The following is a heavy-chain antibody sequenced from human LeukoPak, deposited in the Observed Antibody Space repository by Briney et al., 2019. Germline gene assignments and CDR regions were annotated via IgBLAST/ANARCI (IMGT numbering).Heavy chain of an antibody. D-gene: IGHD3-3*01. V-gene: IGHV3-23*01. J-gene: IGHJ3*02. CDR1: GFTFSSYA. CDR3: ARTGYYDFWSGHRAFDI. Sequence: GGSLRLSCAASGFTFSSYAMSWVRQAPGKGLEWVSAISGSGDSTYYADSVKGRFTISRDNSKNTPYLQMNSLRAEDTAVYYCARTGYYDFWSGHRAFDIWGQGTMVTVSS. CDR2: ISGSGDST.